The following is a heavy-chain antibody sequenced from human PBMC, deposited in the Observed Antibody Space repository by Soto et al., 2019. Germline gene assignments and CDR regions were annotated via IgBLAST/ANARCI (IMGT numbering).Heavy chain of an antibody. V-gene: IGHV4-39*07. CDR3: ASLLHGYSYRTFYY. CDR1: GGSISSSSYY. J-gene: IGHJ4*01. Sequence: SETRSLTCTVSGGSISSSSYYWGWIRQPPGKGLEWIGSIYYSGSTYYNPSLKSRVTISVDTSKNQFSLKLSSVTAADTAVYYCASLLHGYSYRTFYYRAQRTLVPVSS. CDR2: IYYSGST. D-gene: IGHD5-18*01.